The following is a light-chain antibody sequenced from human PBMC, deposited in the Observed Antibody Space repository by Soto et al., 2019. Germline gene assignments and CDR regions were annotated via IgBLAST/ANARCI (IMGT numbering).Light chain of an antibody. CDR3: RAYTARSTRV. J-gene: IGLJ3*02. V-gene: IGLV2-14*01. Sequence: QSALTQPASVSGSAGQSITISCSGTMRDVGAYNLVSWYQQHPGTAPKLIIYEVRNRPSGISSRFSGSRSGNTASLTSSGLQSEDEGDYYCRAYTARSTRVFGGGTKLTVL. CDR2: EVR. CDR1: MRDVGAYNL.